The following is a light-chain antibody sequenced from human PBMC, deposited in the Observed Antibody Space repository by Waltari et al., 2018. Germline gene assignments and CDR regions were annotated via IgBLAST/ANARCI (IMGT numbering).Light chain of an antibody. J-gene: IGKJ4*01. CDR3: QQFDGLPPLT. Sequence: DIQMTQSPPSLSASIGDSVTITCQASQHISNYLNWYQQKPGKAPKVLIYDASNLETGVPSRFSGSGFGTEFTFTISSLQPEDIGTYYCQQFDGLPPLTFGGGTKVEIK. CDR2: DAS. CDR1: QHISNY. V-gene: IGKV1-33*01.